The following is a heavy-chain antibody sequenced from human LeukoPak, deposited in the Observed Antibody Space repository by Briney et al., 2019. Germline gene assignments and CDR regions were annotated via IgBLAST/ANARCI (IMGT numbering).Heavy chain of an antibody. J-gene: IGHJ4*02. CDR3: AREMVVAATESFDY. CDR2: IWYDGGTK. V-gene: IGHV3-33*01. D-gene: IGHD2-15*01. Sequence: GGSLRLSCAASGFTFRRYGMHWVRQAPGKGLEWVAVIWYDGGTKYYADSVKGRFAISRDNSKNTLYLQMNSLRAEDTAVYYCAREMVVAATESFDYWGQGTLVTVSS. CDR1: GFTFRRYG.